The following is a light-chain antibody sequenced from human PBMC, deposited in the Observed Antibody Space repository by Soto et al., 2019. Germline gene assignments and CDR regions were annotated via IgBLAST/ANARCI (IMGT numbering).Light chain of an antibody. V-gene: IGKV3-20*01. CDR2: NAS. J-gene: IGKJ1*01. CDR3: QQYSSSPVT. Sequence: EVGLTQSPGTLSLSPGERATLSCRTSQSVSRSSLAWYQQKPGQAPRLLIFNASSRTFGSPDRFSGSGTGTDFTLTISGLQPEDSAIYYCQQYSSSPVTFGQGTKVAIK. CDR1: QSVSRSS.